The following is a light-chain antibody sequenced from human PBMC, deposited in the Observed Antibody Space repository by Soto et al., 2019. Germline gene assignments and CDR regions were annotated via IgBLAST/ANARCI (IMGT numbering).Light chain of an antibody. Sequence: DIQLTQSPSSLSASLGDSITITCRASETISTFLNWYQVQPGKAPRLLVYGASYLQVGVPVRFRASGSGTRFPLTIDNLQREDLASYFCLQFFSALRTFGGGTRVDI. V-gene: IGKV1-39*01. CDR1: ETISTF. J-gene: IGKJ4*01. CDR3: LQFFSALRT. CDR2: GAS.